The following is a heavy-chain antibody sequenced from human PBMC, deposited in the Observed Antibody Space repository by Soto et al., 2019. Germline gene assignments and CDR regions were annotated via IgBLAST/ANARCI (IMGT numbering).Heavy chain of an antibody. J-gene: IGHJ4*02. CDR2: ISGSGGGT. D-gene: IGHD3-16*01. Sequence: EVQLLESGGGLLQPGGSLRLSCAASGFTFSSYAMSWVRQAPGKGLEWVSAISGSGGGTYYGDSVKGRFTISRGNSKNTVYLQMNSLRAEDAAVYYCAKVWGNYANFDYWGQGTLVTVSS. V-gene: IGHV3-23*01. CDR1: GFTFSSYA. CDR3: AKVWGNYANFDY.